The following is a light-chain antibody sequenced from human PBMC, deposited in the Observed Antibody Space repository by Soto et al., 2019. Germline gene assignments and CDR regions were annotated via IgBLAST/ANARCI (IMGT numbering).Light chain of an antibody. CDR2: DAS. J-gene: IGKJ1*01. CDR3: QQFDGSLWT. CDR1: QSVSSTH. V-gene: IGKV3-20*01. Sequence: EIVLTQSLGTLSLSPGERATLSCRASQSVSSTHLAWYQQKPGQAPRLLIYDASSRATGIPDRFSGSGSGTDFTLTISRLEPEDFAVYCCQQFDGSLWTFGQGTKVDIK.